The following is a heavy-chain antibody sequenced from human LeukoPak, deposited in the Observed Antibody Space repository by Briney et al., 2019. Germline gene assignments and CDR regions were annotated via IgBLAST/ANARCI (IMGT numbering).Heavy chain of an antibody. Sequence: ASVKVSCKASGYTFTGYYMHWVRQAPGQGLEWMGWINPNSGGTNYAQKFQGRVTMTRDTSISTAYMELSRLRSDDTAVYYCARDGGYNWNDPGDYYYYYYMDVWGKGTTVTVSS. V-gene: IGHV1-2*02. CDR1: GYTFTGYY. CDR3: ARDGGYNWNDPGDYYYYYYMDV. D-gene: IGHD1-1*01. CDR2: INPNSGGT. J-gene: IGHJ6*03.